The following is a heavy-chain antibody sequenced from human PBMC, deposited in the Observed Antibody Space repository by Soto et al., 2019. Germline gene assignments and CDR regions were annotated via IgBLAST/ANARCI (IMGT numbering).Heavy chain of an antibody. V-gene: IGHV1-69*12. J-gene: IGHJ6*02. Sequence: QVQLVQSGAEVKKPGSSVKVSCKASGGTFRRYGMSWVRQAPGQGLEWMGGIIPIFGTANYAQKFQRRVTITADESTSTAYMELSSLRSEDTAVYYCAMTREYYYYGMDVWGQGTTVTVSS. CDR3: AMTREYYYYGMDV. CDR2: IIPIFGTA. CDR1: GGTFRRYG.